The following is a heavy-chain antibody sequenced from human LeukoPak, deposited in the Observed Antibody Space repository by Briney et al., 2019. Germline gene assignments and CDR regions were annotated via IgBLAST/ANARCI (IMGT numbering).Heavy chain of an antibody. V-gene: IGHV3-23*01. CDR3: AKGGYDYIEIGYFDY. CDR2: VIGSSGGT. Sequence: GGSLRLSCAASGFTFSNYAMNWVRQAPGKGLEWVSVVIGSSGGTDYADSVKGRFTISRDISKNTLYLQMNRLRAEDTAIYFCAKGGYDYIEIGYFDYWGQGTPVTVAS. J-gene: IGHJ4*02. CDR1: GFTFSNYA. D-gene: IGHD5-12*01.